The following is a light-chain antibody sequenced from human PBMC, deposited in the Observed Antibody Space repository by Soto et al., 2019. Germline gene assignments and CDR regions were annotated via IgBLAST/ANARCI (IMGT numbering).Light chain of an antibody. CDR3: AAWDDSLGGV. CDR2: RNN. CDR1: SSNIGSNY. Sequence: QPVLTQPPSASGTPGQRVTISCSGSSSNIGSNYVYWYQQLPGTAPKLLIYRNNQRPSGVPDRFSGSKSGTSASLAISGLRSEDEADYYCAAWDDSLGGVFGTGTKLTVL. J-gene: IGLJ1*01. V-gene: IGLV1-47*01.